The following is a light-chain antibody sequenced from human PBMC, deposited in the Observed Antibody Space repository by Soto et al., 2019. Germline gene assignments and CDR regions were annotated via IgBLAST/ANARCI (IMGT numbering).Light chain of an antibody. CDR3: AAWDDSLSGVV. Sequence: QSVLTQPPSASGTPGQRVTISCSGSSSNIGSNYVYWYQQLPGTAPTPLIYRNNQRPSGVPGRFSGYKSVTSASLAISGLRSEDEADYYCAAWDDSLSGVVFGGGTQLTVL. J-gene: IGLJ2*01. CDR1: SSNIGSNY. V-gene: IGLV1-47*01. CDR2: RNN.